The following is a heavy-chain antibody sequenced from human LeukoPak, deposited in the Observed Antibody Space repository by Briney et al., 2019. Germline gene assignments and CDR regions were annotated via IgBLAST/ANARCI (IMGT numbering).Heavy chain of an antibody. J-gene: IGHJ5*02. Sequence: PSETLSLTCRVSGGSISHGYWSWIRQPPGQGLEWIAYIYNSGRSNYNPSLTSRVTISLDTSKNQFSLKLSSVTAADTAVYYCAGGSGASWFDPWGQGTLVTVSS. CDR3: AGGSGASWFDP. V-gene: IGHV4-59*01. D-gene: IGHD2-8*02. CDR2: IYNSGRS. CDR1: GGSISHGY.